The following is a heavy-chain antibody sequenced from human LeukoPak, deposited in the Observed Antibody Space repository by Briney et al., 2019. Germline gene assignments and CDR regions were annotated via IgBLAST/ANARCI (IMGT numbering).Heavy chain of an antibody. CDR2: INSGSTYI. CDR1: GFTFSSYS. D-gene: IGHD6-13*01. Sequence: PGGSLRLSCAASGFTFSSYSMNWVREAPGKGLEWVSSINSGSTYIKYADSVRGRFTISRDNAKNSLSLQMNNLRAEDTAVYYCSRADKAAAGDYWGQGTLVTVSS. V-gene: IGHV3-21*01. J-gene: IGHJ4*02. CDR3: SRADKAAAGDY.